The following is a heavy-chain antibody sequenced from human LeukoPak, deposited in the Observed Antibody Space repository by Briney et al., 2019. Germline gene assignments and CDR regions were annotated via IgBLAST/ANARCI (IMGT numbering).Heavy chain of an antibody. CDR1: GFTFSSFW. V-gene: IGHV3-7*01. Sequence: GGSLRLSCAASGFTFSSFWMTWVRQAPGKGLEWVANIKQDGSEKYYVDSVRGRFTISRDNATNSLYLQMNSLRAEDTAVYYCARDLSYFDYWGQGTLVTVSS. J-gene: IGHJ4*02. CDR2: IKQDGSEK. CDR3: ARDLSYFDY.